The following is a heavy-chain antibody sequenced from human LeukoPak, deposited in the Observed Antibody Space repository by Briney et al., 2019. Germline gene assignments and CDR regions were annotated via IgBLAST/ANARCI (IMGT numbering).Heavy chain of an antibody. CDR3: ARWATSFDL. V-gene: IGHV3-7*01. J-gene: IGHJ4*02. CDR2: IKQDGSQV. Sequence: PGGSLRLSCAASGFTLSGYWMSWVRQAPGKGLAWVANIKQDGSQVQYVDSVTGRFTISRDNAKNSLSLQMNSLRAEDTAVYYCARWATSFDLWGQGSLVTVSS. CDR1: GFTLSGYW. D-gene: IGHD3-3*01.